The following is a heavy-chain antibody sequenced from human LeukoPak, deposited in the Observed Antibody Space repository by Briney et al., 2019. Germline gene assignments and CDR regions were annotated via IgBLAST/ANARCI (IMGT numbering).Heavy chain of an antibody. D-gene: IGHD1-26*01. J-gene: IGHJ6*02. V-gene: IGHV1-69*13. Sequence: ASVKVFCKASGGTFSSYAISWVRQAPGQGLEWMGGIIPIFGTANYAQKFQGRVTITADESTSTAYMELSSLRSEDTAVYYCAREGSFVSGYYYYGMDVWGQGTTVTVSS. CDR3: AREGSFVSGYYYYGMDV. CDR2: IIPIFGTA. CDR1: GGTFSSYA.